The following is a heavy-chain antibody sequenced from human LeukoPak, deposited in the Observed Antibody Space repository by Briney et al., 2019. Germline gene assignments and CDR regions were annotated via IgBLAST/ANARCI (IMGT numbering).Heavy chain of an antibody. V-gene: IGHV4-4*07. Sequence: SETLSLTCTVSGGSISSYYWSWIRQPAGKGPEWIGRIYTSGSTNYNPSLKSRVTMSVDTSKNQFSLKLSSVTAADTAVYYCARDQAVTRFWAFDIRGQGTMVTVSS. J-gene: IGHJ3*02. CDR3: ARDQAVTRFWAFDI. CDR1: GGSISSYY. CDR2: IYTSGST. D-gene: IGHD4-23*01.